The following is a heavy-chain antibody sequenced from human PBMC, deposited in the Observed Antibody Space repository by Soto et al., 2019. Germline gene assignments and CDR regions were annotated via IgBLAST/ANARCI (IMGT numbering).Heavy chain of an antibody. Sequence: EVQLVESGGGLVQPGGSLRVSCVGSGFTFRNHWMSWVRQAPGKGLEWVDYLKEDGSELFYVDSVKGRFTISRDNAKSSLYLQMNSLRAEDTAVYFCARDKGGRSGMDVWGQGTTVTVSS. D-gene: IGHD2-15*01. V-gene: IGHV3-7*04. J-gene: IGHJ6*02. CDR2: LKEDGSEL. CDR1: GFTFRNHW. CDR3: ARDKGGRSGMDV.